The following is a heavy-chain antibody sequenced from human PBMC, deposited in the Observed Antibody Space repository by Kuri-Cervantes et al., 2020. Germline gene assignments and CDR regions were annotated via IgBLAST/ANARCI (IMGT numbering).Heavy chain of an antibody. V-gene: IGHV3-33*01. D-gene: IGHD4-23*01. J-gene: IGHJ4*02. CDR3: ARDSDGGNSEYYFDY. Sequence: GGSLRLSCAASGFTFSSYGMHWVRQAPGKGLEWVAVIWYDGSNKYYADSVKGRFTISRDNSKNTLYLQMNSLRAEDTAVYYCARDSDGGNSEYYFDYWGQGTLVTVSS. CDR2: IWYDGSNK. CDR1: GFTFSSYG.